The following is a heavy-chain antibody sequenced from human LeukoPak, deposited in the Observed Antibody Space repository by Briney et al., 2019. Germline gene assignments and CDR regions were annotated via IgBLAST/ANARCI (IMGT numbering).Heavy chain of an antibody. J-gene: IGHJ4*02. Sequence: MPGGSLRLSCAASGFTFSSYSMNWVRQAPGKGLEWVSSISSSSYIYYADSVKGRFTISRDNAKNSLYLQMNSLRAEDTAVYYCARDPGYYDSSGYHGYWGQGTLVTVSS. CDR3: ARDPGYYDSSGYHGY. D-gene: IGHD3-22*01. CDR1: GFTFSSYS. CDR2: ISSSSYI. V-gene: IGHV3-21*01.